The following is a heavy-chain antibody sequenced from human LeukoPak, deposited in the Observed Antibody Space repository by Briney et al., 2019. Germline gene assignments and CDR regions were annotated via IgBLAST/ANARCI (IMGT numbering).Heavy chain of an antibody. Sequence: GGSLRLSCALSGFTSSSYWMHWVRQVPGKGLVWVSRINDDGTYTVYADSVKGRFTISRDNAKNTLYLQMNSLRGEDTAVYYCGREIQAPGRTLEYWGQGTLVTVSS. J-gene: IGHJ4*02. CDR2: INDDGTYT. V-gene: IGHV3-74*01. CDR3: GREIQAPGRTLEY. CDR1: GFTSSSYW.